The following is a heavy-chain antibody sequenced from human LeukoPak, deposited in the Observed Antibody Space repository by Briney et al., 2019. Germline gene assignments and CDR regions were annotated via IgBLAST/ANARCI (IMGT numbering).Heavy chain of an antibody. CDR2: IIPILGIA. D-gene: IGHD6-19*01. CDR3: AREHSSGWFSSYFDY. V-gene: IGHV1-69*04. J-gene: IGHJ4*02. Sequence: GASVKVSCKASVGTFSSYAISWVRQAPGQGLEWMGRIIPILGIANYAQKFQGRVTITADKSTSTAYMELSSLRSEDTAVYYCAREHSSGWFSSYFDYWGQGTLVTVSS. CDR1: VGTFSSYA.